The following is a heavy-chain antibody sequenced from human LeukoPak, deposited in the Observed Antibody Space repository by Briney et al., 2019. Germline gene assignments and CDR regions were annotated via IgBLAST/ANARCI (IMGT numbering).Heavy chain of an antibody. Sequence: ASVTVSCKASGYTFTGFYHWVRRAPGQGLEWMGWINPNSGGTNYAQKFQGRITMTRDTSISTAYMELTRLRSDDTAIYYCTRDYGSGEGWFDPWGQGTLVTVSS. V-gene: IGHV1-2*02. CDR1: GYTFTGFY. J-gene: IGHJ5*02. CDR3: TRDYGSGEGWFDP. D-gene: IGHD3-10*01. CDR2: INPNSGGT.